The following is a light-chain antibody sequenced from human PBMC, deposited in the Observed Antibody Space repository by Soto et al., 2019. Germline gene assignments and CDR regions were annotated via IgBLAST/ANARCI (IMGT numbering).Light chain of an antibody. CDR1: QSVSSY. CDR2: DAS. J-gene: IGKJ1*01. V-gene: IGKV3-11*01. Sequence: EIVLTQSPGTLSLSPGERATPSCRASQSVSSYLAWYQQKPGQAPRLLIYDASNRATGIPARFSGSGSGTDFTLTISSLEPEDFAVYYCQQRSNWSTWTFGQGTKVDIK. CDR3: QQRSNWSTWT.